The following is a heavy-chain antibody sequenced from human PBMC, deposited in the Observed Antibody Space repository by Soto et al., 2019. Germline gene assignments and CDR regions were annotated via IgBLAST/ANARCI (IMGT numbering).Heavy chain of an antibody. CDR2: IKSKTDGGTT. CDR1: GFTFSNAW. V-gene: IGHV3-15*01. J-gene: IGHJ6*03. CDR3: TTDQASYYDFWSGYSGPTYYYYYMDV. D-gene: IGHD3-3*01. Sequence: GGSLRLSCAASGFTFSNAWMSWVRQAPGKGLEWVGRIKSKTDGGTTDYAAPVKGRFTISRDDSKNTLYLQMNSLKTEDTAVYYCTTDQASYYDFWSGYSGPTYYYYYMDVWGKGTTVTVSS.